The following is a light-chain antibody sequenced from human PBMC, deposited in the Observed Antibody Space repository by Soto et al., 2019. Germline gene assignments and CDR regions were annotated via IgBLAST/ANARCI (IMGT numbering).Light chain of an antibody. CDR1: SSNIGKNY. J-gene: IGLJ3*02. CDR3: SAWDDRLSGRV. V-gene: IGLV1-47*02. Sequence: QSVLTQPPSASGIPGQRVTISCSGSSSNIGKNYVYWYQQLPGTAPKLLIYSYYQRPSGVPDRFSGSKSGTSASLVISGLRPEDEADYYCSAWDDRLSGRVFGGGTKLTVL. CDR2: SYY.